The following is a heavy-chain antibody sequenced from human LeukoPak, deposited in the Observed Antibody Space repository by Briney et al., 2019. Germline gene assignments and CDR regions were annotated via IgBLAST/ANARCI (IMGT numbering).Heavy chain of an antibody. CDR2: ISAYNGNT. Sequence: GALVKVSCKASGYTFTSYGISWVRQAPGQGLEWMGWISAYNGNTNYAQKLQGRVTMTTDTSTSTAYMELRSLRSDDTAVYYCARDQVVPAAKAGIDYWGQGTLVTVSS. D-gene: IGHD2-2*01. CDR3: ARDQVVPAAKAGIDY. V-gene: IGHV1-18*01. J-gene: IGHJ4*02. CDR1: GYTFTSYG.